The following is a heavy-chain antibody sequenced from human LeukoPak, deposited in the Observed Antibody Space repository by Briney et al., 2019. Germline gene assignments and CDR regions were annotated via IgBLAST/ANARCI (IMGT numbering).Heavy chain of an antibody. V-gene: IGHV3-30*03. CDR3: ARETGTTRYDAFDI. CDR2: ISYDGSNK. D-gene: IGHD1-1*01. J-gene: IGHJ3*02. CDR1: GFTFGSYS. Sequence: GGSLGLSCAASGFTFGSYSMNWVRQAPGKGLEWVAVISYDGSNKYYADSVKGRFTISRDNSKNTLYLQMNSLRAEDTAVYYCARETGTTRYDAFDIWGQGTMVTVSS.